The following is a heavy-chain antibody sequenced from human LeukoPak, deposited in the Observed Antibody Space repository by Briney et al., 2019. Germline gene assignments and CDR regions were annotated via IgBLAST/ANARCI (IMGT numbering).Heavy chain of an antibody. V-gene: IGHV4-61*01. Sequence: SETLCLTCSVSGSSVSIGTYYWSWIRQPPGKGLEWIGNVHHSGITNYNSSLKSRVIISLDTSKNQFSLKLSSVTAADTALYYCARGVLYWGQGTLVTVSS. CDR3: ARGVLY. J-gene: IGHJ4*01. CDR2: VHHSGIT. CDR1: GSSVSIGTYY. D-gene: IGHD2-8*01.